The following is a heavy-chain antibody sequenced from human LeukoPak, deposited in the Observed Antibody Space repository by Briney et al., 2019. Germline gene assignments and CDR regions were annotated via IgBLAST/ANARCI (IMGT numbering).Heavy chain of an antibody. D-gene: IGHD6-13*01. CDR1: GGSISSYY. J-gene: IGHJ4*02. Sequence: SETLSLTCTVSGGSISSYYWSWIRQPPGKGLEWIGYIYYSGSTNYNPSLKSRVTISVDTSKNQFSLKLSSVTAADTAVYYCARHAVSGYSSNFDYWGQGTLVTVSS. V-gene: IGHV4-59*08. CDR3: ARHAVSGYSSNFDY. CDR2: IYYSGST.